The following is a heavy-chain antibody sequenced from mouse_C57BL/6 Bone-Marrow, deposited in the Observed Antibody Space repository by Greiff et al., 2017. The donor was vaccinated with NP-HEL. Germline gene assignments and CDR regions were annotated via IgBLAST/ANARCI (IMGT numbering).Heavy chain of an antibody. CDR3: AAQALFAY. CDR2: INPGSGGT. Sequence: VKLMESGAELVRPGTSVKVSCKASGYAFTNYLIEWVKQRPGQGLEWIGVINPGSGGTNYNEKFKGKATLTADKSSSTAYMQLSSLTSEDSAVYFCAAQALFAYWGQGTLVTVSA. CDR1: GYAFTNYL. J-gene: IGHJ3*01. D-gene: IGHD3-2*02. V-gene: IGHV1-54*01.